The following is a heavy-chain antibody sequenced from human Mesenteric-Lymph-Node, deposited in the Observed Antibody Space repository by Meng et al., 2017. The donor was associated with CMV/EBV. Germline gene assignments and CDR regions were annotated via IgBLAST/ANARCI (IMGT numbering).Heavy chain of an antibody. V-gene: IGHV4-4*02. D-gene: IGHD5-18*01. CDR2: IYHSGST. J-gene: IGHJ4*02. CDR3: ARDLGGYSYGLDDY. Sequence: WVRQAPGKGLEWIGEIYHSGSTNYNPSLKSRVTISVDKSKNQFSLKLSSVTAADTAVYYCARDLGGYSYGLDDYWGQGTLVTVSS.